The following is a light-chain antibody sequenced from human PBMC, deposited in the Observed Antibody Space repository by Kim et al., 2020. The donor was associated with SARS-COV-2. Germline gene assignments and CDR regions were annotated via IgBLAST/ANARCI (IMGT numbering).Light chain of an antibody. Sequence: LSHGERVTPSCRASQDVDSRYIAWYQKRPGQPPRLLIFGASNRATGIPDRFSGSGSGTDFTLTINRLEPEDFAVYFCHQCGYSSTFGGGTKVDIK. CDR2: GAS. J-gene: IGKJ4*01. V-gene: IGKV3-20*01. CDR1: QDVDSRY. CDR3: HQCGYSST.